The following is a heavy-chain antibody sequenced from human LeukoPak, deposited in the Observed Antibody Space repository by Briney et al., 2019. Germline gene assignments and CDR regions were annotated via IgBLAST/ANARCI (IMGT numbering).Heavy chain of an antibody. CDR3: ESSSAGYYFDY. V-gene: IGHV1-69*04. CDR2: IIPILGIA. D-gene: IGHD2-2*01. CDR1: GGTFRRYA. Sequence: ASGNVSCKASGGTFRRYAISWVRQAPGHGLEWMGRIIPILGIANYAQKFQGRVTITADKSTSTAYMELSSLRSEDTAVYYCESSSAGYYFDYWGQGTLVTVSS. J-gene: IGHJ4*02.